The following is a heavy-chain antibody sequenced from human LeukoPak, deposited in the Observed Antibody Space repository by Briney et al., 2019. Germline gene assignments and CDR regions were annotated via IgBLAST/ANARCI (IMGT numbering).Heavy chain of an antibody. Sequence: GASVTVSCLASGGTFSSYAISWVRQAPGQGLEWMGRIIPIFGTANYAQKFQGRVTITTDESTSTAYMELSSLRAEDTAVYDCASGDVIRIDYWGQGTLVTVSS. J-gene: IGHJ4*02. CDR3: ASGDVIRIDY. CDR1: GGTFSSYA. V-gene: IGHV1-69*05. D-gene: IGHD3-3*01. CDR2: IIPIFGTA.